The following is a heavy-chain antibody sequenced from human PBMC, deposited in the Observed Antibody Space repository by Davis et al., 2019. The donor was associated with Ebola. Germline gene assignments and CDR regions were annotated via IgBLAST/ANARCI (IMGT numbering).Heavy chain of an antibody. CDR3: ARGVYWWDNNPNYYYYGMDV. D-gene: IGHD2-8*02. CDR1: GFTFSDYY. Sequence: GESLKISCVGSGFTFSDYYMSWVRQAPGKGLEWVANIKQDGSEKYYVDSVKGRFTISRDNAKNSLYLQMNSLRAEDTAVYYCARGVYWWDNNPNYYYYGMDVWGQGTTVTVSS. J-gene: IGHJ6*02. CDR2: IKQDGSEK. V-gene: IGHV3-7*03.